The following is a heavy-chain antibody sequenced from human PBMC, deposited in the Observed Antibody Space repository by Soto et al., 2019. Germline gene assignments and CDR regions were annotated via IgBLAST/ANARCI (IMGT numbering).Heavy chain of an antibody. D-gene: IGHD6-13*01. Sequence: QVQLVESGGGVVQPGRSLRLSCAASGFTFSSYGMHWVRQAPGKGLGWVAVISYDGSNKYYADSVKGRFTIYRDNSKNTLYLQMNSLRAEDTAVYYCAKEQQQLVGLDYWGQGTLVTVSS. V-gene: IGHV3-30*18. CDR2: ISYDGSNK. CDR3: AKEQQQLVGLDY. CDR1: GFTFSSYG. J-gene: IGHJ4*02.